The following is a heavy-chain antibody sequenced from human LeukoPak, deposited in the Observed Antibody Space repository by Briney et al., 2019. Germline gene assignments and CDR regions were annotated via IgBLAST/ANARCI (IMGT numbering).Heavy chain of an antibody. J-gene: IGHJ3*02. V-gene: IGHV4-39*01. CDR1: GGSISSSSYY. CDR2: IYYSGST. D-gene: IGHD5-24*01. Sequence: SETLSLTCTVSGGSISSSSYYWGWIRQPPGKGLEWIGSIYYSGSTYYNPSLKSRVTISVDTSKNQFSLKLSSVTAADTAVYYCARVRVEMTTNDAFDIWGQGTMVTVSS. CDR3: ARVRVEMTTNDAFDI.